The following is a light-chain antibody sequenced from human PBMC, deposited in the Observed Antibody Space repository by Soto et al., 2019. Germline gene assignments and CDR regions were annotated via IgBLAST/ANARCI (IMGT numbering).Light chain of an antibody. CDR3: SSHATTGTYV. V-gene: IGLV2-14*01. CDR1: SSDVGGFNY. J-gene: IGLJ1*01. Sequence: QSALTQPASMSGSPGQSITISCTGTSSDVGGFNYVSWYQQHPGRAPKLLIYEVSNRPSGVSNRFSGSKSGNTASLTISGLQAEDEADYFCSSHATTGTYVFGTATKVTVL. CDR2: EVS.